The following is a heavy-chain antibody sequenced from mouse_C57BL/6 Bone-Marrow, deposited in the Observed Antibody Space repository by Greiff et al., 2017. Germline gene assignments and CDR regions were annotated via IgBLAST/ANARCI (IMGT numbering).Heavy chain of an antibody. D-gene: IGHD1-1*01. CDR3: ARLEFDGSSGDWYIDV. J-gene: IGHJ1*03. V-gene: IGHV1-85*01. CDR1: GYTFTSYD. Sequence: LVESGPELVKPGASVKLSCKASGYTFTSYDINWVKQRPGPGLEWIGWIYPRDGSTKYNEKFKGKATLTVDTSSSTAYMELHSLTSEVSAVYFCARLEFDGSSGDWYIDVWGTGTTVTVSS. CDR2: IYPRDGST.